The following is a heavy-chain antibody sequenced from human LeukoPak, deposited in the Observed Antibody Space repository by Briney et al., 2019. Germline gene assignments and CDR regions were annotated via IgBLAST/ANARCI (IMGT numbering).Heavy chain of an antibody. Sequence: SETLSLTCAVYGGSFSGYYWSWIRQPPGKGLEWIGEINHSGSTNCNPSLKSRVTISVDTSKNQFSLKLSSVTAADTAVYYCARLSQSCRLFSCSRGSCYCFDWFDPWGQGTLVTVSS. CDR1: GGSFSGYY. CDR2: INHSGST. CDR3: ARLSQSCRLFSCSRGSCYCFDWFDP. V-gene: IGHV4-34*01. D-gene: IGHD2-15*01. J-gene: IGHJ5*02.